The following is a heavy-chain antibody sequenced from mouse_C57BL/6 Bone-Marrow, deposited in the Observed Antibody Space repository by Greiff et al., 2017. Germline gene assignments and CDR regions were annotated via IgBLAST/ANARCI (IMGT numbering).Heavy chain of an antibody. J-gene: IGHJ4*01. V-gene: IGHV5-6*01. D-gene: IGHD1-1*01. Sequence: EVKLMESGGDLVKPGGSLKLSCAASGFTFSSYGMSWVRQTPDKRLEWVATISSGGSYTYYPDSVKGRFTISRDNAKNTLYLQRSSLKSEDTAMYYCARHLYGYDAMDYWGQGTSVTVSS. CDR2: ISSGGSYT. CDR1: GFTFSSYG. CDR3: ARHLYGYDAMDY.